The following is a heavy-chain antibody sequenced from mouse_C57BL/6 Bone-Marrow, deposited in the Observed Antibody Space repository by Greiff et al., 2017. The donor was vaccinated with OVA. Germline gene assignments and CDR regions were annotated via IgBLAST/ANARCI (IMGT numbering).Heavy chain of an antibody. CDR2: IYPGSGST. J-gene: IGHJ2*01. CDR3: ARTSGDDGVDY. CDR1: GYTFTSYW. Sequence: VQLQQPGAELVKPGASVKMSCKASGYTFTSYWITWVKQRPGQGLEWIGDIYPGSGSTNYNEKFKSKATLTVDTSSRTAYMQLSSLTSEDSAVYYCARTSGDDGVDYWGQGTTLTVSS. V-gene: IGHV1-55*01. D-gene: IGHD2-2*01.